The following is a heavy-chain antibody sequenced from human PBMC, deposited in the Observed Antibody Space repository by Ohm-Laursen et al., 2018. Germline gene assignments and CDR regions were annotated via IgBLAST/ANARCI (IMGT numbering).Heavy chain of an antibody. D-gene: IGHD3-22*01. V-gene: IGHV3-33*01. J-gene: IGHJ2*01. CDR3: ARGQYYYDSSGFGFWYFDL. CDR2: IWYDGSNE. CDR1: GFTFSSYG. Sequence: SLRLSCTASGFTFSSYGMHWVRQAPGKGLERVVVIWYDGSNEYYADSVKGRFTISRDNSKNTLYLQMNSLRAEDTAVYYCARGQYYYDSSGFGFWYFDLWGRGTLVTVSS.